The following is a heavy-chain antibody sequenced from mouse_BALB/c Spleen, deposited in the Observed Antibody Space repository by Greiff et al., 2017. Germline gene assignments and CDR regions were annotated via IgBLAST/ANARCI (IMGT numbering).Heavy chain of an antibody. CDR2: INSNGGST. D-gene: IGHD2-3*01. Sequence: EVQVVESGGGLVKLGGSLKLSCAASGFTFSSYYMSWVRQTPEKRLELVAAINSNGGSTYYPDTVKGRFTISRDNAKNTLYLQMSSLKSEDTALYYCARRRDGYFDVWGAGTTVTVSS. CDR3: ARRRDGYFDV. V-gene: IGHV5-6-2*01. CDR1: GFTFSSYY. J-gene: IGHJ1*01.